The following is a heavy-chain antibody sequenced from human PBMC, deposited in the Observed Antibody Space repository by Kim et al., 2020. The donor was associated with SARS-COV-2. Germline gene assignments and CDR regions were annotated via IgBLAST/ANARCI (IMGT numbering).Heavy chain of an antibody. CDR3: VRDRMGGAFDM. V-gene: IGHV3-48*02. J-gene: IGHJ3*02. CDR1: GFTFSAYD. CDR2: ITKSSTTI. Sequence: GVLRLSCATSGFTFSAYDMNWVRQAPGKGLEWLSFITKSSTTIYYADSVEGRFTISRDNAKNSLFLQMNSLRDEDTALYYCVRDRMGGAFDMWGQGTMV. D-gene: IGHD3-16*01.